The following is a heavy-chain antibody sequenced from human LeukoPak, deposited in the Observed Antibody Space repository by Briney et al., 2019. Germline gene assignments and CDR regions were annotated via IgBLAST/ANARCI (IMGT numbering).Heavy chain of an antibody. D-gene: IGHD3-22*01. V-gene: IGHV3-23*01. Sequence: GGSLRLSCAASGFTFSSYAMSWVRQAPGKGLEWASAISGSGGSTYYADSVKGRFTISRDNSKNTLYLQMNSLRAEDTAVYYCAKAYYYDSSDYYSNWFDPWGQGTLVTVSS. CDR2: ISGSGGST. CDR3: AKAYYYDSSDYYSNWFDP. J-gene: IGHJ5*02. CDR1: GFTFSSYA.